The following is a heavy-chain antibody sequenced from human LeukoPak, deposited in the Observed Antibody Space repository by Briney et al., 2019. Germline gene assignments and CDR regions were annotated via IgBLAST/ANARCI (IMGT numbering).Heavy chain of an antibody. CDR2: INPNSGGT. CDR3: ARLIATSRTDAFDF. Sequence: ASVKVSCKASGYTFTGYYMHWVRQAPGQGLEWMGWINPNSGGTNYAQKFQGRVTMTRDTSISTAYMELSRLRSDDTAVYYCARLIATSRTDAFDFWGQGTMVAVSS. CDR1: GYTFTGYY. V-gene: IGHV1-2*02. D-gene: IGHD6-13*01. J-gene: IGHJ3*01.